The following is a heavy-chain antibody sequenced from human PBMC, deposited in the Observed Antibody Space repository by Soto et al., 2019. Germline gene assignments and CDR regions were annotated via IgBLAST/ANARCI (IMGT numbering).Heavy chain of an antibody. CDR2: ISRSSSHM. J-gene: IGHJ6*02. CDR3: ARDVPLAYCGGDCPGNGMDV. CDR1: GFTVSNYS. D-gene: IGHD2-21*02. V-gene: IGHV3-21*01. Sequence: PGGSLRLSCAASGFTVSNYSMNWIRQAPGKGLEWVSSISRSSSHMFYADSVRGRFTISRDNAKNSVYLQMNSLRAEDTAVYYCARDVPLAYCGGDCPGNGMDVWGQGTTVTVSS.